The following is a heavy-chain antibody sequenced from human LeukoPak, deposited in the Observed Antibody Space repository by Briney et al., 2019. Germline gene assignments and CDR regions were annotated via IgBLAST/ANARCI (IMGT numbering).Heavy chain of an antibody. Sequence: PSETLSLTCTVSGGSTSSYYWSWIRQPPGKGLEWIGYIYYSGSTNYNPSLKSRVTISVDTSKNQFSLKLSSVTAADTAVYYCARHWFPGRGQKTRAFDYWGQGTLVTVSS. J-gene: IGHJ4*02. CDR2: IYYSGST. CDR3: ARHWFPGRGQKTRAFDY. V-gene: IGHV4-59*08. CDR1: GGSTSSYY. D-gene: IGHD1-26*01.